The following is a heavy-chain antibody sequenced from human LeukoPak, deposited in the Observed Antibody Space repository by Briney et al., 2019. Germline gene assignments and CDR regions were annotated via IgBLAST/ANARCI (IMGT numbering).Heavy chain of an antibody. CDR2: INPNSGGT. V-gene: IGHV1-2*02. Sequence: ASVQVSCKASGYTFTGYYMHWVRQAPGQGLEWMGWINPNSGGTNYVQKFEGRVTMTRDTSITTAYMQLSRPRSDDTAVYYCASSPTSECSGGSCYSYWGQGTLVTVSS. CDR3: ASSPTSECSGGSCYSY. J-gene: IGHJ4*02. D-gene: IGHD2-15*01. CDR1: GYTFTGYY.